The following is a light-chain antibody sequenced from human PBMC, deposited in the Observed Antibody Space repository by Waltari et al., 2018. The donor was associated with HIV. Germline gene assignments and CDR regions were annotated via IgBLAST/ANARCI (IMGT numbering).Light chain of an antibody. CDR2: GKH. CDR3: NSRDSSGNHLV. J-gene: IGLJ2*01. CDR1: SLRSYY. Sequence: SSELTQDPAVSVALGQTVRITCQGDSLRSYYASWYPQKPGQAPVLVIYGKHNRPSGIPHRFSGSSSGDTASLTITGAQAEDEADYYCNSRDSSGNHLVFGGGTKLTVL. V-gene: IGLV3-19*01.